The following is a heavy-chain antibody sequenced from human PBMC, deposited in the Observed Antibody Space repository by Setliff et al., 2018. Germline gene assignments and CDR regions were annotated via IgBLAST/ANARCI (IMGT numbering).Heavy chain of an antibody. J-gene: IGHJ5*01. D-gene: IGHD1-1*01. V-gene: IGHV4-39*01. CDR2: IYYSGTT. CDR3: ASRTTGPGGWFDF. CDR1: GGSIINNNYY. Sequence: LETLSLTCTVSGGSIINNNYYWGWIRQPPGKGLEWIGTIYYSGTTYYNPSLKSRVTISIDTSKNQFSLNLNSVTAADTAVYYCASRTTGPGGWFDFWGQGSLVTVSS.